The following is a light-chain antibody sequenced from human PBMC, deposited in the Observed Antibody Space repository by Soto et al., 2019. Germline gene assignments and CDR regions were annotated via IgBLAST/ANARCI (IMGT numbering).Light chain of an antibody. CDR2: DVG. J-gene: IGLJ1*01. CDR1: SSDVGRYNY. CDR3: CSYAGSSTPLI. V-gene: IGLV2-14*01. Sequence: QSALTQPASVSGSPGQSITISCTGTSSDVGRYNYVSWYQQHPGKAPKLMIYDVGNRPSGASHRFSGSKSGNTASLTISGLQAEDEADYYCCSYAGSSTPLIFGTGTKLTVL.